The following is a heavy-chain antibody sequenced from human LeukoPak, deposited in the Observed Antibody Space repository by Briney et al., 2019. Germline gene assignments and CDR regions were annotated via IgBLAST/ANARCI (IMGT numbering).Heavy chain of an antibody. CDR2: ISSSSTTI. D-gene: IGHD3-10*01. CDR3: ARIEIFSGFEY. V-gene: IGHV3-48*04. J-gene: IGHJ4*02. Sequence: QSGGSLSLSCAASGFTFSAYGMNWVRQSPGKGLELVSYISSSSTTIYYSDSVKGRFTISRDNAKESLYLQMSSLRAEDTAVYYCARIEIFSGFEYWGRGTLVGVPS. CDR1: GFTFSAYG.